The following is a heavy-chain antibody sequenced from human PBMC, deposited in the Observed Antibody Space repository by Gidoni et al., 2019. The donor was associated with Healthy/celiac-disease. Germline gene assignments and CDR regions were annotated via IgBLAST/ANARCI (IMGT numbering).Heavy chain of an antibody. V-gene: IGHV3-23*01. J-gene: IGHJ5*02. CDR2: ISGGGGST. Sequence: EVQLLESGGGLVQPGGSLRLSCAASGFTFSSYAMSWVRQAPGKGLEWVSAISGGGGSTYYADSVKGRFTISRDNSKNTLYLQMNSLRAEDTAVYYCAAPFSVVVTATSWGQGTLVTVSS. CDR1: GFTFSSYA. D-gene: IGHD2-21*02. CDR3: AAPFSVVVTATS.